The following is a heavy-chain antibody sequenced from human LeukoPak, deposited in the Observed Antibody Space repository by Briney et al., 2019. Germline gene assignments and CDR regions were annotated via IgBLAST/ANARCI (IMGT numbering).Heavy chain of an antibody. CDR2: MYTSGST. Sequence: SETLSLTCTVSGGSISSGSYYWSWIRQPGGKGLEWIGRMYTSGSTNYNPSLKSRVTISVDPSKKQFSLKLSSVTAADTAVYYCARGNREVAGTGAFDIWGQGTMVTVSS. D-gene: IGHD6-19*01. CDR3: ARGNREVAGTGAFDI. J-gene: IGHJ3*02. V-gene: IGHV4-61*02. CDR1: GGSISSGSYY.